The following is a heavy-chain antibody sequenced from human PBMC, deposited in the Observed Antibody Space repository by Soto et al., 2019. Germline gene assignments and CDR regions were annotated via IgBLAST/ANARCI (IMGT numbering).Heavy chain of an antibody. V-gene: IGHV3-21*06. Sequence: PGGSLRLSCAASGFIFSSHNMNWVRQAPGKGLEWVSSITGSSSYIFYADSVKGRLTISRDNAKNTVYLQMNSLRAEDTGVYYCARLVASETGYGMDVWGQGTTVTVSS. J-gene: IGHJ6*02. CDR1: GFIFSSHN. CDR3: ARLVASETGYGMDV. CDR2: ITGSSSYI. D-gene: IGHD3-9*01.